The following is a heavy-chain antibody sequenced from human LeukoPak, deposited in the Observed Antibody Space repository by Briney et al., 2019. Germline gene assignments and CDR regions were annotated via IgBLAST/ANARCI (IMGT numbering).Heavy chain of an antibody. CDR3: AKDFRRDRGYSSSWYVYYYYSGMDV. CDR1: GFTFSDYG. D-gene: IGHD6-13*01. CDR2: IWYDGSKK. J-gene: IGHJ6*02. V-gene: IGHV3-30*02. Sequence: PGGSLRLSCAASGFTFSDYGIHWVRQAPGQGLEWVALIWYDGSKKYYADSVKGRFTISRDNTKNTLYLQMNSLRAEDTAVYYCAKDFRRDRGYSSSWYVYYYYSGMDVWGQGTTVTVSS.